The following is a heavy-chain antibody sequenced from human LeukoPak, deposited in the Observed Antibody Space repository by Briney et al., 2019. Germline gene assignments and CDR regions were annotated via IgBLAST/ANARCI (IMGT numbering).Heavy chain of an antibody. Sequence: GESLKISCKGSGYSFTSYWIGWVRQMPGKALEWMGIIYPGDSDTRYSPSFQGQVTISADKSISTAYLQWSSLKASDTVMFFWQRTYYDILTGPGAFDIWGQGTMVTVSS. D-gene: IGHD3-9*01. V-gene: IGHV5-51*01. CDR2: IYPGDSDT. J-gene: IGHJ3*02. CDR1: GYSFTSYW. CDR3: QRTYYDILTGPGAFDI.